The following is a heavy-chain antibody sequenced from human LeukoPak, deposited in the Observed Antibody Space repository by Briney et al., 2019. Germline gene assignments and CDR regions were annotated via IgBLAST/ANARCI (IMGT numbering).Heavy chain of an antibody. Sequence: ASVKVSCKAFGYTFTSNYMHWVRQAPGQGLEWMGWINPNSGGTNYAQKFQGRVTMTRDTSISTAYMELSRLRSDDTAVYYCARDRGYYDSSGYYYGGDFDYWGQGTLVTVSS. V-gene: IGHV1-2*02. CDR3: ARDRGYYDSSGYYYGGDFDY. J-gene: IGHJ4*02. D-gene: IGHD3-22*01. CDR1: GYTFTSNY. CDR2: INPNSGGT.